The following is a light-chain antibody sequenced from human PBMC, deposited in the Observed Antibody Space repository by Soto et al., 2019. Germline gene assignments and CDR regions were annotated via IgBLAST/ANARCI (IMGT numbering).Light chain of an antibody. CDR3: CSYAGSYTFDVV. CDR2: DVS. J-gene: IGLJ2*01. CDR1: SSDVGGYNY. V-gene: IGLV2-11*01. Sequence: QSALTQPRSVSGSPGQSVTISCTGTSSDVGGYNYVSWYQQHPGKAPKLMIYDVSKRPSGVPDRFSGPKSGNTASLTISGLQAEDEADYYCCSYAGSYTFDVVFGGGTKLTVL.